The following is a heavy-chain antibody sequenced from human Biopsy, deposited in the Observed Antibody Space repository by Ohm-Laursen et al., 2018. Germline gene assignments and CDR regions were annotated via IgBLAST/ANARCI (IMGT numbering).Heavy chain of an antibody. CDR3: ARRPYGGTRYWYFDL. J-gene: IGHJ2*01. CDR1: GGSVSSGGFY. Sequence: SQTLSLTCTVSGGSVSSGGFYWSWIRQHPGKGLERIGYIYYSGTTYYNPSLKSLVTISVDTSKNQFSLKLNSVTAADTAVYYCARRPYGGTRYWYFDLWGRGTLVTVSS. D-gene: IGHD4-23*01. V-gene: IGHV4-31*01. CDR2: IYYSGTT.